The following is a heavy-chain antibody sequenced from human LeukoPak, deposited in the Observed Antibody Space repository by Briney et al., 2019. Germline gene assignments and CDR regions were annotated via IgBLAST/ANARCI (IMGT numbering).Heavy chain of an antibody. Sequence: GASVKVSCKASGYTFTGYYIHWVRQATGQGLEWMGWMNPNSGNTGYAQKFQGRVTMTRNTSISTAYMELSSLRSEDTAVYYCARFRLRRGKEIGYWGQGTLVTVSS. CDR1: GYTFTGYY. V-gene: IGHV1-8*02. CDR2: MNPNSGNT. J-gene: IGHJ4*02. CDR3: ARFRLRRGKEIGY. D-gene: IGHD3-3*01.